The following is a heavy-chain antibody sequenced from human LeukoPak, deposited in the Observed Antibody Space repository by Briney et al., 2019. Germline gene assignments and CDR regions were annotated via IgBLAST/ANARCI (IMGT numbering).Heavy chain of an antibody. V-gene: IGHV5-51*01. J-gene: IGHJ4*02. D-gene: IGHD6-19*01. Sequence: GESLKISCKGSGYSFTSYWIGWVRQMPGKGLEWMGIIDPGDSDPTYSPSFQGQVTFSADKSINTAYLHWSSLKASDTAMYYCARHVSVSSGWYVDYWGQGTLVTVSS. CDR3: ARHVSVSSGWYVDY. CDR1: GYSFTSYW. CDR2: IDPGDSDP.